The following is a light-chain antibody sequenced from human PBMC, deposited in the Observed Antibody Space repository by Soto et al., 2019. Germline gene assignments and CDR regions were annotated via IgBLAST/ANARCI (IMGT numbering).Light chain of an antibody. CDR3: CSYAGSSTFDWV. V-gene: IGLV2-23*03. CDR2: EGS. J-gene: IGLJ3*02. CDR1: SSDVGSYNL. Sequence: QSALTQPASVSGSPGQSITISCTGTSSDVGSYNLVSWYQQHPGKAPKLMIYEGSKRPSGASNRFSGSKSGNTASLTISGLQAEDEADYYCCSYAGSSTFDWVFGGGTQLTVL.